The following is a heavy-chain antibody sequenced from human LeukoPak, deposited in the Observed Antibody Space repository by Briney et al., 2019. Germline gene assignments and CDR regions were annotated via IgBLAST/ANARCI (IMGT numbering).Heavy chain of an antibody. J-gene: IGHJ1*01. D-gene: IGHD4-11*01. CDR1: GFIFSHYG. V-gene: IGHV3-33*01. Sequence: PGTSLRLSCAASGFIFSHYGMHWVRQAPGKGLEWVAVIWSDGTNRYYADSVKGRFTINRDDSQKRVFLQMSSLGAEDTAVYYCARDAQRGFDYSNSLQYWGQGALVTVSS. CDR2: IWSDGTNR. CDR3: ARDAQRGFDYSNSLQY.